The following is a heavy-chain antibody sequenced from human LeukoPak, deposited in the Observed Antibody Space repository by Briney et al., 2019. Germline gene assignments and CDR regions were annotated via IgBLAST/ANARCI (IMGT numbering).Heavy chain of an antibody. Sequence: PGGSLRLSCAASGFTFNIFAMNWVRQAPGKGLEWVSTITGSGDSTYYADSVRGRFTVSRDNSKNTVYLQMNSLRADDTGLYFCAKEGPVQRILQSEYVMCVLDVWGQGTMVTVSS. CDR1: GFTFNIFA. CDR2: ITGSGDST. V-gene: IGHV3-23*01. J-gene: IGHJ3*01. CDR3: AKEGPVQRILQSEYVMCVLDV. D-gene: IGHD6-25*01.